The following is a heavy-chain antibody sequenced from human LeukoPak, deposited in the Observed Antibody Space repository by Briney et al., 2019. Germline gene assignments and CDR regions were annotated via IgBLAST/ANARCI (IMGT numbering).Heavy chain of an antibody. Sequence: GGSLRLSCATSGFTLSSYSMNWVRQAPGKGLEWVSSISSSSSYIYYADSVKGRFTISRDNAKNSLYLQMNSLRAEDTAVYYCARGYGSGSYYYMDVWGKGTTVTISS. D-gene: IGHD3-10*01. J-gene: IGHJ6*03. V-gene: IGHV3-21*01. CDR1: GFTLSSYS. CDR2: ISSSSSYI. CDR3: ARGYGSGSYYYMDV.